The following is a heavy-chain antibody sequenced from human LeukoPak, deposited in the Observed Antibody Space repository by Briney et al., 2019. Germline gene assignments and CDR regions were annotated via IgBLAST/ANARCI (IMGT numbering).Heavy chain of an antibody. J-gene: IGHJ4*02. D-gene: IGHD5-12*01. CDR2: TYYRSKWYN. V-gene: IGHV6-1*01. CDR1: GDSFSSNSAA. Sequence: SQTLSLTCAISGDSFSSNSAAWHWIRQSPSRGLEWLGRTYYRSKWYNDYAVSVKSRITINPDTSKNQFSLQLNSVTPEDTAVYYCARLDLVRYGLDYWGQGTLVIVSS. CDR3: ARLDLVRYGLDY.